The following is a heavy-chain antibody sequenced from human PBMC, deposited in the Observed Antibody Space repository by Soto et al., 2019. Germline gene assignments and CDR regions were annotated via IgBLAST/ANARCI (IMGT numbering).Heavy chain of an antibody. Sequence: ASETLSLTCAVSGYSISSSNWWGWIRQPPGKGLEWIGYIYYSGSTYYNPSLKSRVTMSVDTSKNQFSLKLSSVTAVDTAVYYCARTAPLYCSGGSCYANWFDPWGQGTLVTVS. CDR3: ARTAPLYCSGGSCYANWFDP. CDR2: IYYSGST. V-gene: IGHV4-28*01. D-gene: IGHD2-15*01. J-gene: IGHJ5*02. CDR1: GYSISSSNW.